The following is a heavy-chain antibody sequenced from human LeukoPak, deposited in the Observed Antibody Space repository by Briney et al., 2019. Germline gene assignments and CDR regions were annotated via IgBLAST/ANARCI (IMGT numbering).Heavy chain of an antibody. CDR3: ARHRAYSSSSPFDY. CDR1: GGSISSLY. CDR2: IYYTGST. D-gene: IGHD6-6*01. V-gene: IGHV4-59*08. Sequence: PSETLSLTCSVSGGSISSLYWSWIRQPPGEGLEWIGYIYYTGSTNYNPSLKSRVTMFVDMSKNQFSLRLSSVTAADPAVYYCARHRAYSSSSPFDYWGQGTLVTVSS. J-gene: IGHJ4*02.